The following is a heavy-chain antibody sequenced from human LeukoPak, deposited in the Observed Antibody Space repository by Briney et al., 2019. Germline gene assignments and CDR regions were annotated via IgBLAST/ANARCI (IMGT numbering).Heavy chain of an antibody. CDR3: ARGDSSGYYDY. D-gene: IGHD3-22*01. CDR1: GGTFSSYA. Sequence: ASVKVSCKASGGTFSSYAISWVRQAPGQGLEWMGGIVPIFGTANYAQKFQGRVTITADESTSTAYMELSSLRSEDTAVYYCARGDSSGYYDYWGQGTLVTVSS. CDR2: IVPIFGTA. J-gene: IGHJ4*02. V-gene: IGHV1-69*13.